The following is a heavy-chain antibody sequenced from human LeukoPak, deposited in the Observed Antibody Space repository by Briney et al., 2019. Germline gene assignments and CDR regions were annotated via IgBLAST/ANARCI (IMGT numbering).Heavy chain of an antibody. CDR3: ARRYYYDSGSYHGAWFDP. CDR1: GYSFTTYW. CDR2: IYPGDSDT. Sequence: GESLKISCKGSGYSFTTYWIGWVRQMPGKGLEWMGIIYPGDSDTKYSPSFRGQVTISADKSISTAYLQWSSLKASDTAMYYCARRYYYDSGSYHGAWFDPWGQGTLVTVSS. V-gene: IGHV5-51*01. D-gene: IGHD3-10*01. J-gene: IGHJ5*02.